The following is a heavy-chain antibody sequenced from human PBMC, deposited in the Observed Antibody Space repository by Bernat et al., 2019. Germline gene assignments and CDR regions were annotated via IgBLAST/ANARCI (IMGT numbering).Heavy chain of an antibody. CDR1: GYTFTGYY. J-gene: IGHJ4*02. Sequence: QVQLVQSGAEVKKPGASVKVSCKASGYTFTGYYMHWVRQAPGQGLEWMGWNNPNSGGTNYAQKFQGWVTMTRDTSISTAYMELSRLRSDDTAVYYCARELLGDYDILTGYYNGPSFDYWGQGTLVTVSS. CDR2: NNPNSGGT. CDR3: ARELLGDYDILTGYYNGPSFDY. D-gene: IGHD3-9*01. V-gene: IGHV1-2*04.